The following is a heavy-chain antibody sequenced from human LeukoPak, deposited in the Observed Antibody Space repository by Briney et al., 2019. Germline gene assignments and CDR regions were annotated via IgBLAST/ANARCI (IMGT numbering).Heavy chain of an antibody. J-gene: IGHJ4*02. V-gene: IGHV1-69*13. CDR1: GGTFSSYA. D-gene: IGHD3-22*01. Sequence: SVKVSCKASGGTFSSYAISWVRQAPGQGLEWMGGIIPIFGTANYAQKFQGRVTITADGSTSTAYMELSSLRSEDTAVYYCAREPMGGYDSSGYYRNQYYFDYWGQGTLVTVSS. CDR2: IIPIFGTA. CDR3: AREPMGGYDSSGYYRNQYYFDY.